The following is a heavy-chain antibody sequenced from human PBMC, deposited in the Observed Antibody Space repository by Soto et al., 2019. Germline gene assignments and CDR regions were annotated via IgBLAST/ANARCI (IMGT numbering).Heavy chain of an antibody. J-gene: IGHJ4*02. CDR3: ARGPLYYFDY. CDR1: GFTFISYT. CDR2: ISSRSTNT. V-gene: IGHV3-21*02. Sequence: EVQLVESGGGLVKPGGSLRLSCEDSGFTFISYTMNWVRRAPGKGLEWVSSISSRSTNTHYADSVRGRFTISRDNAKRSLYLQMNSLRAEDTAVYYCARGPLYYFDYWGQGTLVTVSS.